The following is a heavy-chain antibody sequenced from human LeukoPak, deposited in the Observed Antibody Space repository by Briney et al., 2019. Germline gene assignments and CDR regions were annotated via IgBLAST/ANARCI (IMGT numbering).Heavy chain of an antibody. CDR1: GLTFSSNW. J-gene: IGHJ4*02. V-gene: IGHV3-74*01. CDR2: IASDGSST. Sequence: GGPLSLSCAASGLTFSSNWMTWVRQAPGKGLVWVSRIASDGSSTTYADSVKGRFSISRDNAKNTLYLQMNSLRVEDTAVYYCARGRPHGNDYWGQGTLVTVSS. CDR3: ARGRPHGNDY. D-gene: IGHD4-23*01.